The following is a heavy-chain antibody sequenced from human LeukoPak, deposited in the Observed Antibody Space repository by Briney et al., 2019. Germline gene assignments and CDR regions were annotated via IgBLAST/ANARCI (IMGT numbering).Heavy chain of an antibody. V-gene: IGHV1-46*01. J-gene: IGHJ5*02. Sequence: ASVKVCCKASGYTFTSYYMHWVRQAPGQGLEWMGIINPSGGSTSYAQKLQGRVTMTTDTSTSTAYMELRSLRSDDTAVYYCARAIAAAGRFDPWGQGTLVTVSS. CDR1: GYTFTSYY. CDR2: INPSGGST. CDR3: ARAIAAAGRFDP. D-gene: IGHD6-13*01.